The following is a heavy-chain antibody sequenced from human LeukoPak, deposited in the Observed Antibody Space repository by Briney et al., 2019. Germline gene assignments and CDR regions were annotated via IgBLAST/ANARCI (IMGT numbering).Heavy chain of an antibody. V-gene: IGHV3-48*01. CDR2: ISSSSTI. J-gene: IGHJ6*03. CDR1: GFTFSSYS. Sequence: GGSLRLSCAASGFTFSSYSMNWVRQAPGKGLEWVSYISSSSTIYYADSVKGRFTISRDNAKNSLYLQMNTLRAEDTAVYYCARSSRGRSSSSDVYYYYYYMDVWGKGTTVTVSS. CDR3: ARSSRGRSSSSDVYYYYYYMDV. D-gene: IGHD6-6*01.